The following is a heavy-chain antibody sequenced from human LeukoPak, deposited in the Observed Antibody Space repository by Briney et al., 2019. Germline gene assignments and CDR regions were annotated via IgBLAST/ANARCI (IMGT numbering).Heavy chain of an antibody. CDR1: GFTFSTYW. Sequence: GGSLRLSCAASGFTFSTYWMTWVRQAPGKGLEWVANMKGDGSEIHYVDSVKGRFTISRDNARNSLYLQMNSLRAEDTALYYCARPAYTAAYDLWGQGTMVTVSS. V-gene: IGHV3-7*01. J-gene: IGHJ3*01. CDR2: MKGDGSEI. CDR3: ARPAYTAAYDL. D-gene: IGHD3-16*01.